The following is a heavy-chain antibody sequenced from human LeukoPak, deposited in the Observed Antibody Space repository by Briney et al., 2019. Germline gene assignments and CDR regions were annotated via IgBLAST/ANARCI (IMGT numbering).Heavy chain of an antibody. D-gene: IGHD2-15*01. CDR3: ARDIVVVVAATQFDY. CDR2: ISAYNGNT. Sequence: EASVKVSCKASGYTFTSYGISWVRQAPGQGLEWMGWISAYNGNTNYAQKLQGRVTMTTDTSTGTAYMELRSLRSDDTAVYYCARDIVVVVAATQFDYWGQGTLVTVSS. V-gene: IGHV1-18*01. J-gene: IGHJ4*02. CDR1: GYTFTSYG.